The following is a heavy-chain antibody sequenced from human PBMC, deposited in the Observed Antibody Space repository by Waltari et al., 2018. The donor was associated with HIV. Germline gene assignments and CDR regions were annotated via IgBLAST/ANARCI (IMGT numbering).Heavy chain of an antibody. CDR3: ATDFSGMVRAYSYYSLDV. CDR1: GHTLSELS. Sequence: QVQLVQSGAEVKKPGASVKVSCKVSGHTLSELSMHWVRQVPGKGLEWMGNFEPEDDETIYEKKFQGRVTRTDDTSSDTAYRELSSLTSGDTAVYYCATDFSGMVRAYSYYSLDVWGQGTTVTVSS. CDR2: FEPEDDET. J-gene: IGHJ6*02. V-gene: IGHV1-24*01. D-gene: IGHD3-10*01.